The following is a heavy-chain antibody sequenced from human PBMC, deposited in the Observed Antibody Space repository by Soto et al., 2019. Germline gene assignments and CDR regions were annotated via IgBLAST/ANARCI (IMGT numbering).Heavy chain of an antibody. V-gene: IGHV1-69*01. J-gene: IGHJ6*02. CDR1: GGTFSSYA. CDR2: IIPIFGTA. CDR3: ASKKTNIIVYDPPVNYYYYGMDV. D-gene: IGHD2-8*01. Sequence: QVQLVQSGAEVKKPGSSVKVSCKASGGTFSSYAISWVRQAPGQGLEWMGGIIPIFGTANYAQKFQGRVTITANESTSTAYMELSSLRSEDTAVYYCASKKTNIIVYDPPVNYYYYGMDVWGQGTTVTVSS.